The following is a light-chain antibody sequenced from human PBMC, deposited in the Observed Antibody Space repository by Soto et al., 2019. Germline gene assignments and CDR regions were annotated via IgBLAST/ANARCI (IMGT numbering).Light chain of an antibody. V-gene: IGLV1-47*01. CDR1: SSNSAGNL. CDR2: RNN. CDR3: TTWDDSLSGVV. Sequence: QPVLTQPPSASGTPGQRGNPSCSASSSNSAGNLVFWYQQLPGTAPKLLIYRNNQPPSGVPDRFSGSKSGTSASLAISGLRSGDEADYYCTTWDDSLSGVVFGGGTKLTVL. J-gene: IGLJ2*01.